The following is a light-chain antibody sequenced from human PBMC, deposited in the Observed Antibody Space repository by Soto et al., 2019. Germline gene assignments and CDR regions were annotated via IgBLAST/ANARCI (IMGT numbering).Light chain of an antibody. CDR1: QSVSSKY. CDR2: GTS. V-gene: IGKV3-20*01. CDR3: QQYGSSLFT. J-gene: IGKJ3*01. Sequence: EIVLTQSPGPLSLSPGERATLSCRASQSVSSKYLAWYQQKPGRAPRVLIYGTSIRASGVPERFSGGGSGTDFTLTITRLEPEDFAVYYCQQYGSSLFTFGPGTKVDFK.